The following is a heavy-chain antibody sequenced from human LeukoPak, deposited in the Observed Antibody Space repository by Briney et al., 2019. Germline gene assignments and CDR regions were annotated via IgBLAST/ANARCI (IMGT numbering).Heavy chain of an antibody. CDR3: ARVAHRGYSYDY. CDR2: ISAYNGNT. V-gene: IGHV1-18*01. D-gene: IGHD5-18*01. Sequence: ASVKVSCKASGYTFTSYGISWVRQTPRQGLECMGWISAYNGNTNYAQKLQGRVTMTTDTSTSTAYMELRSLRSDDTAVYYCARVAHRGYSYDYWGQGTLVTVSS. CDR1: GYTFTSYG. J-gene: IGHJ4*02.